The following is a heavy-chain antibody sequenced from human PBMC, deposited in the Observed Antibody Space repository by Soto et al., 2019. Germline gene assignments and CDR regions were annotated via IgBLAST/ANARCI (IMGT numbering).Heavy chain of an antibody. Sequence: VQLVESGGGLVKPGGSLRLSCAASGFTFSSYSMNWVRQAPGKGLEWVSSISSSSSYIYYADSVKGRFTISRDNAKNSLYLQMNSLRAEDTAVYYCARQQSSGGYFDYWGQGTLVTVSS. D-gene: IGHD3-10*01. V-gene: IGHV3-21*01. CDR3: ARQQSSGGYFDY. CDR2: ISSSSSYI. CDR1: GFTFSSYS. J-gene: IGHJ4*02.